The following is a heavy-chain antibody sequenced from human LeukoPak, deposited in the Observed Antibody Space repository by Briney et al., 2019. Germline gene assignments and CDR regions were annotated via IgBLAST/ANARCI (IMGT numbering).Heavy chain of an antibody. CDR1: GFTFSSYA. D-gene: IGHD3-22*01. J-gene: IGHJ3*01. CDR3: AKGGYYYDSSGYYPSTDAFDV. Sequence: GGSLRLSCAASGFTFSSYAMSWVRQAPGKGLEWVSAISGSGGRTYYADSVKGRFTISRDNSKNTLYLQMNSLRAEDTAVYYCAKGGYYYDSSGYYPSTDAFDVWGQGTMVTVSS. CDR2: ISGSGGRT. V-gene: IGHV3-23*01.